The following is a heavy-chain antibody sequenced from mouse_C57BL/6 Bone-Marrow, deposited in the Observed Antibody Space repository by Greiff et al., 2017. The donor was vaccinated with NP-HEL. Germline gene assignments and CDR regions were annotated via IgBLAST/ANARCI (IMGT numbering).Heavy chain of an antibody. CDR2: INSDGGST. CDR3: ARHGNYETAYAMDY. J-gene: IGHJ4*01. Sequence: EVKLMESGGGLVQPGESLKLSCESNEYEFPSHDMSWVRKTPEKRLELVAAINSDGGSTYYPDTMERRFIISRDNTKKTLYLQMSSLRSEDTALYYCARHGNYETAYAMDYWGQGTSVTVSS. D-gene: IGHD2-1*01. CDR1: EYEFPSHD. V-gene: IGHV5-2*01.